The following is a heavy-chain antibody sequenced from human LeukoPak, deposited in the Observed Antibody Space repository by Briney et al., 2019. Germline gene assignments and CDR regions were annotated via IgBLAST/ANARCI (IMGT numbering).Heavy chain of an antibody. Sequence: GGSLRLSCAASGFTFSSYGMHWVRQAPGKGLEWVAFIRYDGSNKYYADSVKGRFTISRDNSKNTLYLQMNSLRAEDTAVYYCAEDRFIAAAGTLDPWGQGTLVTVSS. D-gene: IGHD6-13*01. V-gene: IGHV3-30*02. CDR2: IRYDGSNK. CDR1: GFTFSSYG. CDR3: AEDRFIAAAGTLDP. J-gene: IGHJ5*02.